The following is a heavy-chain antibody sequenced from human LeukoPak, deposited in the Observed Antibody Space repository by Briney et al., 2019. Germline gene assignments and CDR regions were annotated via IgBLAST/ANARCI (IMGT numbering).Heavy chain of an antibody. CDR1: GYTLTSYD. D-gene: IGHD5-12*01. CDR2: MNPNSGNT. Sequence: ASVKVSCKASGYTLTSYDINWVRQATGQGLEWMGWMNPNSGNTGYAQKFQGRVTITRNTSISTAYMELSSLRSEDTAVYYCARGRSSYDFDPWGQGTLVTVSS. V-gene: IGHV1-8*03. CDR3: ARGRSSYDFDP. J-gene: IGHJ5*02.